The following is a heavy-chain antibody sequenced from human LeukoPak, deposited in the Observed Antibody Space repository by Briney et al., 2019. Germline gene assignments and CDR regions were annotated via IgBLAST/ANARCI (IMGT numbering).Heavy chain of an antibody. CDR1: GYSFTSYW. CDR3: ARARFLATQTYYFDY. V-gene: IGHV5-51*01. Sequence: GESLKISCKGSGYSFTSYWIGWVRQMPGKGLERMGIIYPGDSDTRYSPSFQGQVTISVDKSISTAYLQWSSLKASDTAMYYCARARFLATQTYYFDYWGQGSLVTVSS. D-gene: IGHD3-3*01. J-gene: IGHJ4*02. CDR2: IYPGDSDT.